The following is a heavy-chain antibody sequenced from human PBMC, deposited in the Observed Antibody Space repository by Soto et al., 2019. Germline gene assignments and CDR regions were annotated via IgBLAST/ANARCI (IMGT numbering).Heavy chain of an antibody. Sequence: SETLSLTCTVSGGSISSGGYYWSWIRQHPGKGLEWIGYIYYSGSTYYNPSLKSRVTISVDTSKNQFSLKLSSVTAADTAVYYCARRGVYSGYDYPFDYWGQGTLVTVSP. V-gene: IGHV4-31*03. J-gene: IGHJ4*02. CDR2: IYYSGST. CDR1: GGSISSGGYY. D-gene: IGHD5-12*01. CDR3: ARRGVYSGYDYPFDY.